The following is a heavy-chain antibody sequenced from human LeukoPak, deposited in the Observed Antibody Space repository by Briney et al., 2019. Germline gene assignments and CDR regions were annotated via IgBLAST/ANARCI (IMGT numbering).Heavy chain of an antibody. CDR1: GFTFANYA. Sequence: GGSLRLSCAGSGFTFANYAMIWVRQAPGKGLEWVSAIGGRGTNTYYADSVKGRFTISRDNSKNTLYLQMNSLRAEDTAVYYCAKETYSSGWQPFDYWGQGTLVTVSS. J-gene: IGHJ4*02. D-gene: IGHD6-19*01. CDR3: AKETYSSGWQPFDY. CDR2: IGGRGTNT. V-gene: IGHV3-23*01.